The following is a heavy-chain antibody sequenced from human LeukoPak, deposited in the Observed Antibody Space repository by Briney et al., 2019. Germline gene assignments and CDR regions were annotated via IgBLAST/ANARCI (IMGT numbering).Heavy chain of an antibody. V-gene: IGHV3-48*01. J-gene: IGHJ4*02. Sequence: TGGSLRLSCAASGFTFSSYGMNWVRQAPGKRLEWVSYISSRSDSIYYADSVTGRFTISRDNAENSLYLQMNSLRADDTAIYFCARGALTTTFDYWGQGALVTVSS. D-gene: IGHD4-17*01. CDR2: ISSRSDSI. CDR3: ARGALTTTFDY. CDR1: GFTFSSYG.